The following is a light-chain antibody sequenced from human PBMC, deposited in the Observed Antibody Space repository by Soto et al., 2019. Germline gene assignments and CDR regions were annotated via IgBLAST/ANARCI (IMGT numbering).Light chain of an antibody. CDR1: SSDVGAYNF. J-gene: IGLJ2*01. CDR2: DVS. V-gene: IGLV2-14*03. Sequence: QSALTQPASVSGSRGQSITISCTGTSSDVGAYNFVSWYQQHPGKLPKLMIFDVSRRPSGVSDRFSGSKSGNTASLTISGPQAGDEGDYNCISYTSGSPHVFGGGTKRPVL. CDR3: ISYTSGSPHV.